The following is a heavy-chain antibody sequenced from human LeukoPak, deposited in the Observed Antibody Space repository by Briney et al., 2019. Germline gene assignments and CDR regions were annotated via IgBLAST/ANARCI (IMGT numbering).Heavy chain of an antibody. J-gene: IGHJ4*02. CDR3: ASRRDYYGSGSYYYFDY. CDR1: GGCFSGYY. D-gene: IGHD3-10*01. CDR2: INHSGST. V-gene: IGHV4-34*01. Sequence: SETLSLTRAVYGGCFSGYYWSWIRQPPGKGLEWIGEINHSGSTNYNPSLKSRVTISVDTSKNQFSLKLSSVTAADTAVYYCASRRDYYGSGSYYYFDYWGQGTLVTVSS.